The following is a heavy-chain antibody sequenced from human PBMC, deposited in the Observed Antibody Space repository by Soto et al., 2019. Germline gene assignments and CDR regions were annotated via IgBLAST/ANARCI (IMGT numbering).Heavy chain of an antibody. CDR1: GYTFTSYA. Sequence: ASVKVSCKASGYTFTSYAMHWVRQAPGQRLEWMGWINAGNGNTKYSQKFQGRVTITRDTSASTAYMGLSSLRSEDTAVYYCARAWVXVTAPDYWGQGTLVTVSS. CDR2: INAGNGNT. V-gene: IGHV1-3*01. J-gene: IGHJ4*02. D-gene: IGHD2-21*02. CDR3: ARAWVXVTAPDY.